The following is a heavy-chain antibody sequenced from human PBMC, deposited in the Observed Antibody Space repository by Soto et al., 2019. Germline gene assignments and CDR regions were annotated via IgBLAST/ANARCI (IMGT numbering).Heavy chain of an antibody. CDR1: GFTFSSYA. Sequence: HPGGSLRLSCAASGFTFSSYAMSWVRQAPGKGLEWVSAISGSGGSTYYADSVKGRFTISRDNSKNTLYLRMNSLRAEDTAVYYCAKDRGYSYGYWSMPPTFDYWGQGTLVTVSS. CDR3: AKDRGYSYGYWSMPPTFDY. D-gene: IGHD5-18*01. CDR2: ISGSGGST. V-gene: IGHV3-23*01. J-gene: IGHJ4*02.